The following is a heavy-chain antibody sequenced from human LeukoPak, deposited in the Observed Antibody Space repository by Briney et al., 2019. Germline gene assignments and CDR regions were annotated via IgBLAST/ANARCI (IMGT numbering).Heavy chain of an antibody. CDR2: ISGSGGST. Sequence: PGGSLRLSCAASGFSFSSYAMSWVRQAPGKGLEWVSAISGSGGSTNYADSVKGRFTISRDNSKNTLYLQMNSLRAEDTAVYYCANTFSYDFWSGYQPFDYWGQGTLVTVSS. D-gene: IGHD3-3*01. V-gene: IGHV3-23*01. CDR1: GFSFSSYA. CDR3: ANTFSYDFWSGYQPFDY. J-gene: IGHJ4*02.